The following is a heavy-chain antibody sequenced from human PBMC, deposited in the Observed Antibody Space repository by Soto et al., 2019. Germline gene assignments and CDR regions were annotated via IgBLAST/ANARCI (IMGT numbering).Heavy chain of an antibody. CDR2: INHSGSI. D-gene: IGHD3-10*01. V-gene: IGHV4-34*01. Sequence: QVQLQQWGAGLLKPSDTLSLTCAVYGGSFSGYYWSWIRQPPGKGLEWIGEINHSGSINYNPSLKSRVTISVDTSKHQFSLKLSSVTAADTAVYYCARGGWFGELLVFDPWGQGTLVTVSS. J-gene: IGHJ5*02. CDR1: GGSFSGYY. CDR3: ARGGWFGELLVFDP.